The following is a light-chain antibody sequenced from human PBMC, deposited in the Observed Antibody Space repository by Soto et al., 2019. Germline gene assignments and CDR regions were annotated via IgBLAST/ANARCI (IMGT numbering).Light chain of an antibody. Sequence: ELVLTQSPATLSVSPGGRATLSCRASQSFSSNLAWYQQKPGQAPRLLIYGASPRATGIPSRFSCSGSGTEFTLTISSLQSEYFSVYYCQQYNNWPYTFGQGTKLEIK. CDR1: QSFSSN. CDR3: QQYNNWPYT. CDR2: GAS. V-gene: IGKV3D-15*01. J-gene: IGKJ2*01.